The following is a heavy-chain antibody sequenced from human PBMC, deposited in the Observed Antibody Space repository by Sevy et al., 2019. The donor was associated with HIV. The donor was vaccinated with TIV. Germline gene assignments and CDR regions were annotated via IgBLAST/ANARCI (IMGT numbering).Heavy chain of an antibody. V-gene: IGHV3-11*05. CDR2: ISSRSSEI. J-gene: IGHJ6*02. Sequence: GGSLRLSCVASGFIFRDRYMSWIRQAPGKGLEWVSFISSRSSEINYADSVKGRFTVSRANAKNSLYLQMNSLRAEDTAVYYCAGDFMPVASAVTGALGVWGQGTAVTVSS. CDR1: GFIFRDRY. D-gene: IGHD6-13*01. CDR3: AGDFMPVASAVTGALGV.